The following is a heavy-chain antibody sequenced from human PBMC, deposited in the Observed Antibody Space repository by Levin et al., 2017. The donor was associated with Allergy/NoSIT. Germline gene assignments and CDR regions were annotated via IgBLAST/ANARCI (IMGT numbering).Heavy chain of an antibody. CDR3: ARVVMVRGVIGLYYYYGMDV. Sequence: GGSLRLSCAASGFTFSSYSMNWVRQAPGKGLEWVSSISSSSSYIYYADSVKGRFTISRDNAKNSLYLQMNSLRAEDTAVYYCARVVMVRGVIGLYYYYGMDVWGQGTTVTVSS. J-gene: IGHJ6*02. CDR1: GFTFSSYS. CDR2: ISSSSSYI. D-gene: IGHD3-10*01. V-gene: IGHV3-21*01.